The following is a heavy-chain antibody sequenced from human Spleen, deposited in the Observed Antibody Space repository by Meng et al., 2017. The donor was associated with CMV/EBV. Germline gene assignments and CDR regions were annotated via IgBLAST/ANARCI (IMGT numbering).Heavy chain of an antibody. D-gene: IGHD3-22*01. CDR1: GGSISSSNYY. CDR3: ARDLNDGFYSGDAFDI. Sequence: SETLSLTCTVSGGSISSSNYYWGWIRQPPGKGLEWIGSIYYSGSTYYNPSLKSRVTISIDTSKNQFSLKLSSVTAADTAVYYCARDLNDGFYSGDAFDIWGQGTMVTVSS. V-gene: IGHV4-39*07. CDR2: IYYSGST. J-gene: IGHJ3*02.